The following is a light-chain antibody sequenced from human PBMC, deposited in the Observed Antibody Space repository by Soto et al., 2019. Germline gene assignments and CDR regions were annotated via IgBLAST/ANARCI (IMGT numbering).Light chain of an antibody. V-gene: IGKV4-1*01. CDR3: QQYYSTPPT. CDR1: QSVLYSSNNKNY. J-gene: IGKJ2*01. CDR2: WAS. Sequence: DIVMTQSPDSLAVSLGERATINCKSSQSVLYSSNNKNYLAWYQQQPGQPPKLLIYWASTRESGVPDRFSGSGSGTDFTRTISSLQAEDVAVYYCQQYYSTPPTFGQGTKLEIK.